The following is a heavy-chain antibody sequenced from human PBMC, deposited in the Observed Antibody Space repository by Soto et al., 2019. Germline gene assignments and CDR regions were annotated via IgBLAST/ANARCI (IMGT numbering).Heavy chain of an antibody. CDR2: ISGSGGST. CDR1: GFTFSSYA. Sequence: SLRLSCAASGFTFSSYAMSWVRQAPGKGLEWVSAISGSGGSTYYADSVKGRFTISRDNSKNTLYLQMNSLRAEDTAVYYCAKDAGRVLRYFDWSTPSYYFDYWGQGTLVTVSS. D-gene: IGHD3-9*01. CDR3: AKDAGRVLRYFDWSTPSYYFDY. J-gene: IGHJ4*02. V-gene: IGHV3-23*01.